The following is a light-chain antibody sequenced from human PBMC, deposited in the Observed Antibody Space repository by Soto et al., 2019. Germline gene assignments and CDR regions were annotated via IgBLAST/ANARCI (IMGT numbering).Light chain of an antibody. Sequence: EIVLTQSPGTLSLSPGERATLSCRASQSVSSTYLVWYQQKPGQAPRLLIYGASVRATGIPDRFSGSGSGTDFTLTISRLEPEDFAVYYCQQCGSSPWTFGQGTKVETK. CDR3: QQCGSSPWT. CDR1: QSVSSTY. J-gene: IGKJ1*01. CDR2: GAS. V-gene: IGKV3-20*01.